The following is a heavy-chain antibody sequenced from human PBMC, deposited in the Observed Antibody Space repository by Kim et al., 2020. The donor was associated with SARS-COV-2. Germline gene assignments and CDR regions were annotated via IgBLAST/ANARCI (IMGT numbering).Heavy chain of an antibody. CDR2: ISWNSGSI. J-gene: IGHJ5*02. CDR3: AKDASRDGYNFDH. V-gene: IGHV3-9*01. D-gene: IGHD5-12*01. Sequence: GGSLRLSCAASGFTFGDYAVHWVRQAPGKGLEWVSGISWNSGSIGYADSVKGRFTISRDNAKNSLYLQMNSLRAEDTALYYCAKDASRDGYNFDHWGQGTLVTVSS. CDR1: GFTFGDYA.